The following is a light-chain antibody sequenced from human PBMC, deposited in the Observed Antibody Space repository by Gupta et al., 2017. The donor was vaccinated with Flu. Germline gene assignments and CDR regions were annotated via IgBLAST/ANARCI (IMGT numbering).Light chain of an antibody. CDR1: QSINTH. CDR3: QQTYNTPPWT. J-gene: IGKJ1*01. Sequence: DTQLTQSPSSLSASVGDRVTITCRASQSINTHLNWYQRKPGEAPNLLIHGASNLESGVPSRFSGNGSGTDFSLTISSLQPEDFAPYYCQQTYNTPPWTFGQGTKVEVK. V-gene: IGKV1-39*01. CDR2: GAS.